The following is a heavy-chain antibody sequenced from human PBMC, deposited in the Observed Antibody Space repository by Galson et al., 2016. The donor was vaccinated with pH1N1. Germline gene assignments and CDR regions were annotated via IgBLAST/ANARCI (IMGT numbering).Heavy chain of an antibody. CDR2: INQDGSVK. D-gene: IGHD6-25*01. J-gene: IGHJ4*02. Sequence: SLRLSCAASGFTFSHYAMHWVRQAPGKGLEWVANINQDGSVKYYVDPVKGRFTISRDNAKNSVYLQMNRLSAEDTAVYYCAREIAAAGSYWGQGTLVTVSS. V-gene: IGHV3-7*01. CDR3: AREIAAAGSY. CDR1: GFTFSHYA.